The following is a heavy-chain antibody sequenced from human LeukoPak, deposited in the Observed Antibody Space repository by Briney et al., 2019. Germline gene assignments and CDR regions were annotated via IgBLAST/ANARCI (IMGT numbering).Heavy chain of an antibody. V-gene: IGHV4-34*01. CDR2: INHRGST. J-gene: IGHJ2*01. Sequence: SETLSLTCAVYGGSFSGYYWSWIRQPPGKGLEWIGEINHRGSTNYNPSLKSRVIISVDTSKNQISLSLSSVTAADTAVYYCVRDRDEGFDLWGRGTLVTVSS. CDR1: GGSFSGYY. CDR3: VRDRDEGFDL. D-gene: IGHD1-14*01.